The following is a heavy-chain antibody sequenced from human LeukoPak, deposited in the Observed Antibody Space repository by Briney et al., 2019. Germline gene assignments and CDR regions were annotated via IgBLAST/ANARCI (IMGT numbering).Heavy chain of an antibody. V-gene: IGHV3-9*01. CDR3: ARLGWELLEADYYYYYMDV. CDR2: ISWNSGSI. Sequence: GGSLRLSCAASGFTFDDYAMHWVRQAPGKGLEWVSGISWNSGSIGYADSVKGRFTISRDNAKNSLYLQMNSLRAEDTAVYYCARLGWELLEADYYYYYMDVWGKGTTVTVSS. D-gene: IGHD1-26*01. CDR1: GFTFDDYA. J-gene: IGHJ6*03.